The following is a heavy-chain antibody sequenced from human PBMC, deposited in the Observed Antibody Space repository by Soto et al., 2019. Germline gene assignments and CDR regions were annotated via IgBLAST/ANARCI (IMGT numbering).Heavy chain of an antibody. J-gene: IGHJ4*02. V-gene: IGHV3-48*02. CDR3: ARGYDILTGDLYYFDY. CDR1: GFTFSSYS. CDR2: ISSSSSTI. Sequence: ESGGGLVQPGGSLRLSCAASGFTFSSYSMNWVRQAPGKGLEWVSYISSSSSTIYYADSVKGRFTISRDNAKNSLYLQMNSLRDEDTAVYYCARGYDILTGDLYYFDYWGQGTLVTVSS. D-gene: IGHD3-9*01.